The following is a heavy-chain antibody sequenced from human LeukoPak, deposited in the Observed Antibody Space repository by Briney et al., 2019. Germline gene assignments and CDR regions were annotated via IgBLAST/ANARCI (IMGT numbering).Heavy chain of an antibody. Sequence: GGSLRLSCAASGFTVSGNYMSWVRQAPGKGLEWVSVIYSGGSTYYADSVKGRFTISRDNSKNTLYLQMNSLRAEDTAVYYCARSDYYGSGSYSADYWGQGTLVTVSS. J-gene: IGHJ4*02. CDR2: IYSGGST. CDR1: GFTVSGNY. D-gene: IGHD3-10*01. CDR3: ARSDYYGSGSYSADY. V-gene: IGHV3-53*01.